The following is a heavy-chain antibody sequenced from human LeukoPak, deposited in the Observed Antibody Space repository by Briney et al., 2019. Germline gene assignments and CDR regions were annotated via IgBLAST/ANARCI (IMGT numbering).Heavy chain of an antibody. CDR1: GFTFSSYS. Sequence: GGSLRLSCAASGFTFSSYSMNWVRQAPGKGLEWVSSISSSSSYIYYADSVKGRFTISRDNAKNSLYLQMNSLRAEDTAVYYCAPLGGYGGNSGGNSGYWGQGTLVTGSS. V-gene: IGHV3-21*01. D-gene: IGHD4-23*01. CDR2: ISSSSSYI. J-gene: IGHJ4*02. CDR3: APLGGYGGNSGGNSGY.